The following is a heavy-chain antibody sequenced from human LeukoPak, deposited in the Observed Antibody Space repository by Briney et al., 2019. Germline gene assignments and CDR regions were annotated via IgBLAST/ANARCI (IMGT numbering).Heavy chain of an antibody. J-gene: IGHJ6*03. CDR3: ARYPQVYYYYYMDV. CDR2: ISGYNGNT. V-gene: IGHV1-18*01. CDR1: GYTFTSYG. Sequence: GASVKVSCKASGYTFTSYGISWVRQAPGQGLEWVGWISGYNGNTNYAQKFQGRVTMTTDTSTSTAYMELRSLRSDDTAVYYCARYPQVYYYYYMDVWGKGTTVTVSS.